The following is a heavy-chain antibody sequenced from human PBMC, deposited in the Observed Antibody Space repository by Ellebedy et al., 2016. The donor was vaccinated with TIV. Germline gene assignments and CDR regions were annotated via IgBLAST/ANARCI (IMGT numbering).Heavy chain of an antibody. Sequence: MPSETLSLTCTVSGGSISSYYWSWIRQPPGKGLECIGYIYYSGSTNYNPSLKSRVTISVDTSKNQFSLKLTSVTAADTAVYYCARGRWLQPYFDYWGQGTPVTVSS. CDR3: ARGRWLQPYFDY. D-gene: IGHD5-24*01. V-gene: IGHV4-59*12. CDR2: IYYSGST. CDR1: GGSISSYY. J-gene: IGHJ4*02.